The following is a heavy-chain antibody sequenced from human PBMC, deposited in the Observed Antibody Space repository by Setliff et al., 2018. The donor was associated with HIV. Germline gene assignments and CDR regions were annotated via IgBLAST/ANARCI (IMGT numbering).Heavy chain of an antibody. CDR1: GYTFTSYD. V-gene: IGHV1-18*01. CDR3: ARDCRVGWVFTYGMDV. J-gene: IGHJ6*02. D-gene: IGHD6-13*01. CDR2: ISAYNGNT. Sequence: ASVKVSCKASGYTFTSYDISWVRQAPGQGLEWMGWISAYNGNTNYAQKLQGRVTMTTDTSMSTAYMELRSLRSDDTAVYYCARDCRVGWVFTYGMDVWGQGTTVTVSS.